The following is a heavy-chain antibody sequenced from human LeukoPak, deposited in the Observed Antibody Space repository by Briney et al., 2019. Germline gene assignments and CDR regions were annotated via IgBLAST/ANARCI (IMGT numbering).Heavy chain of an antibody. CDR1: GFTFSSYS. CDR2: ISSSSSYI. D-gene: IGHD5-18*01. Sequence: GGSLRLSCAASGFTFSSYSMNWVRQAPGKGLEWVSSISSSSSYIYYADSVKGRFTISRDNAKNSLYLQMNSLRAEDTAVYYCARESPGGYSYGGDYLDYGGQGTLSPSPQ. J-gene: IGHJ4*02. CDR3: ARESPGGYSYGGDYLDY. V-gene: IGHV3-21*01.